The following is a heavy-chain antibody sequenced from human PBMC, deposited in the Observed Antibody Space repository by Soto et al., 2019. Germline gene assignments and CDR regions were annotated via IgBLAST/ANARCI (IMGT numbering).Heavy chain of an antibody. V-gene: IGHV2-5*02. J-gene: IGHJ4*02. CDR3: AHIDPEIVTVGGHGGFDY. D-gene: IGHD5-12*01. CDR1: GFSLTSGVG. Sequence: QITLKESGPTLVRPPQTLTLTCTFSGFSLTSGVGVGWIRQPPGKALEWLALFYWDDDKRYSPSLKNRLTITKDTSKNQVVLTMTNVGPVDTATYFCAHIDPEIVTVGGHGGFDYWGQGTLVTVSS. CDR2: FYWDDDK.